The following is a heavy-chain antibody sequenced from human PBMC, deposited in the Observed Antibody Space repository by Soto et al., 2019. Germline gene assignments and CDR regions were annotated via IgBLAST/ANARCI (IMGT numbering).Heavy chain of an antibody. V-gene: IGHV1-3*01. CDR1: GYTFTSYA. D-gene: IGHD2-21*02. CDR2: INAGNGNT. J-gene: IGHJ3*02. Sequence: QVQLVQSGAEVKKPGASVKVSCKASGYTFTSYAMHWVRQAPGQRLEWMGWINAGNGNTKYSQKFQGRVTITRDTSASPAYMELSSLRSEDTAVYYCAREHIVGVTAPSPPDAFDIWGQGTMVTVSS. CDR3: AREHIVGVTAPSPPDAFDI.